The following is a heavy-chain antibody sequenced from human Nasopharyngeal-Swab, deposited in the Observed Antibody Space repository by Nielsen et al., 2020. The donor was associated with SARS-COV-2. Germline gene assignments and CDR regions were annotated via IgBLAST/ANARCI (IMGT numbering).Heavy chain of an antibody. J-gene: IGHJ6*02. CDR1: GFTFSSYW. CDR2: IKQDGSEK. CDR3: ARAGNYYYGMDV. Sequence: GESLKISCAASGFTFSSYWMSWVRQAPGKGLEWVANIKQDGSEKYYVDSVKGRFTISRDNSKNTLYLQMNSLRAEDTAVYYCARAGNYYYGMDVWGQGTTVTVSS. V-gene: IGHV3-7*03.